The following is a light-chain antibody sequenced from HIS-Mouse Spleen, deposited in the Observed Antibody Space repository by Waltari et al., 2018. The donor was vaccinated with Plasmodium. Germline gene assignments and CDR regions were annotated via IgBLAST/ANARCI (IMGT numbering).Light chain of an antibody. Sequence: EIVMTQSQATLSVSQGERATLSCRASQGVSSNLAWYQHKPGQAPRLLIYGASTRATGIPARFSGSGSGTEFTLTISSLQSEDFAVYYCQQYNNWSFTFGPGTKVDIK. CDR3: QQYNNWSFT. V-gene: IGKV3-15*01. CDR1: QGVSSN. CDR2: GAS. J-gene: IGKJ3*01.